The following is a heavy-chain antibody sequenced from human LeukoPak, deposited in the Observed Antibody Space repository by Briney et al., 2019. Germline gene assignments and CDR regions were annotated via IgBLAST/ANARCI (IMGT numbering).Heavy chain of an antibody. CDR2: ISTDGSST. V-gene: IGHV3-74*01. CDR3: ARDHLYDSSGFPYDAFDI. Sequence: PGGSLRLSCAASGFTFSSYWIHWVRQAPGKGLVWVSRISTDGSSTNYADSVKGRFTISRDNAKNTLYLQMNSLRAEDTAVYYCARDHLYDSSGFPYDAFDIWGQGTMVTVSS. D-gene: IGHD3-22*01. J-gene: IGHJ3*02. CDR1: GFTFSSYW.